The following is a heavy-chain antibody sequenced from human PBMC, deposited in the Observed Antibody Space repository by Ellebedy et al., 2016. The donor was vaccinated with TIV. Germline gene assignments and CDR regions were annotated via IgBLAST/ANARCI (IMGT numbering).Heavy chain of an antibody. Sequence: AASVKVSCKASGYVFSSYGISWVRQAPGEGLEWMGWISALNGKTNYAQNLLGRVTMTTDTSTSTAYMDLRSLRPDDSAVYYCARLRRGWVGIFDYWGQGSLVTVSS. D-gene: IGHD3-10*01. V-gene: IGHV1-18*01. CDR3: ARLRRGWVGIFDY. J-gene: IGHJ4*02. CDR2: ISALNGKT. CDR1: GYVFSSYG.